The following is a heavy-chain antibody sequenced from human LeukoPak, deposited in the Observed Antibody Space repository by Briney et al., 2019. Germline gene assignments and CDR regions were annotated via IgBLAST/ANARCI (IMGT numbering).Heavy chain of an antibody. CDR2: ISYDGSNK. CDR1: GFTFSSYG. D-gene: IGHD4-11*01. Sequence: PGGSLRLSCAASGFTFSSYGMHWVRQAPGKGLEWVAVISYDGSNKYYADSVKGRFTISRDNAKKSLYLQMNSLRAEDTAVYFCARATSYNYYGMDVWGQGTTVTVSS. CDR3: ARATSYNYYGMDV. V-gene: IGHV3-30*03. J-gene: IGHJ6*02.